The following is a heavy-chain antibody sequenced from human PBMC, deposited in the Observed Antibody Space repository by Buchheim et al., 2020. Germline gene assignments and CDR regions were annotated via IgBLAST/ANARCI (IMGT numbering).Heavy chain of an antibody. Sequence: EVQLLESGGGLVQPGGSLRLSCAASGFTFSSYAMSWVRQAPGKGLEWVSAISGSGGSTYYADSVTGRFTISRDNSKNTLYLQMNSLRAEDTAVYYCAKANGAHFLYYYGSGSYPGWGQGTL. D-gene: IGHD3-10*01. V-gene: IGHV3-23*01. CDR2: ISGSGGST. CDR3: AKANGAHFLYYYGSGSYPG. CDR1: GFTFSSYA. J-gene: IGHJ4*02.